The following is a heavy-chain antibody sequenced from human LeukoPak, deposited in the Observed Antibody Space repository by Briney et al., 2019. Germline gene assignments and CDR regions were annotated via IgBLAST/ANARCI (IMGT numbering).Heavy chain of an antibody. Sequence: GGSLRLSCAASGFTFSSTVMTWVRQAPGKGLEWVSTISPDGNYIYYADSLRGRFTMSRDNSKNTLYLQMNSLRVEDTAIYYCAREGYDSSADPFYGMDVWGQGTLVTVSS. D-gene: IGHD3-22*01. CDR1: GFTFSSTV. J-gene: IGHJ6*02. CDR2: ISPDGNYI. V-gene: IGHV3-23*01. CDR3: AREGYDSSADPFYGMDV.